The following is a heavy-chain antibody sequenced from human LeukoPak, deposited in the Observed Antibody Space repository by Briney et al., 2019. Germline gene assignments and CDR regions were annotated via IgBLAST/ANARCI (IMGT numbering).Heavy chain of an antibody. V-gene: IGHV1-2*04. CDR1: GYTFTGYY. D-gene: IGHD3-10*01. CDR2: INPSSGGT. J-gene: IGHJ5*02. CDR3: ARAPYSYGSGSYYNESSWFDP. Sequence: GASVKVSCKASGYTFTGYYMHWVRQAPGQGLEWMGWINPSSGGTNYAQKFQGWVTMTRDTSISTAYMELSRLRSDDTAVYYCARAPYSYGSGSYYNESSWFDPWGQGTLVTVSS.